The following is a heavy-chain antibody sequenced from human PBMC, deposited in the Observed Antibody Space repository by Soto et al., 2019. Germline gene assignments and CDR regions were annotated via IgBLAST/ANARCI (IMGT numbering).Heavy chain of an antibody. D-gene: IGHD2-15*01. J-gene: IGHJ5*01. CDR2: IHYSGNT. CDR3: ARDQGYHYDS. Sequence: QVQLQELGPGLVKPSQTVSLTCTVSGGSISSGNDYWSWIRQPPGKGLEWIGYIHYSGNTNYNPSLKSRLTMSVDTSKNQFSLKLSSVTAADTAVYYCARDQGYHYDSWGQGTLVTVSS. V-gene: IGHV4-30-4*08. CDR1: GGSISSGNDY.